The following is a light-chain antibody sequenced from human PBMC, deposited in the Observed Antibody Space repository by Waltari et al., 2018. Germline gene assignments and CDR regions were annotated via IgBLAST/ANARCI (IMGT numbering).Light chain of an antibody. J-gene: IGKJ4*01. CDR1: QVISNW. CDR3: QQANSFPLT. CDR2: ATS. V-gene: IGKV1D-12*01. Sequence: DIQMTQSPSSVSASVGDRVTITCRASQVISNWLAWYQQKPWKAPKLLIYATSSMQGGVPSRFSGSGSGTDFTLTISSLQPEDFATYYCQQANSFPLTFGGGTRV.